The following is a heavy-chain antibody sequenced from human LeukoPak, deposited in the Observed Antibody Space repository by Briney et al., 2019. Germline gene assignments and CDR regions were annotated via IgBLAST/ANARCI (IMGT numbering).Heavy chain of an antibody. CDR1: GYRFITFG. D-gene: IGHD3-3*01. V-gene: IGHV1-18*01. Sequence: ASVKVSCKTSGYRFITFGINWVRQAPGQGLEWMGWISAYNGNTNYAQKLQGRVTMTTDTSTSTAYMELRSLRSDDTAVYYCARVPLTIFGVVIIPDAFDIWGQGTMVTVSS. CDR3: ARVPLTIFGVVIIPDAFDI. J-gene: IGHJ3*02. CDR2: ISAYNGNT.